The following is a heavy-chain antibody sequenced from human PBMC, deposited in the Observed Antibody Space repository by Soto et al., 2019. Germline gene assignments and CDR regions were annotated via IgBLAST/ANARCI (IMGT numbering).Heavy chain of an antibody. D-gene: IGHD2-2*01. CDR3: ARGLLVPAAAYYYYGMDV. CDR1: GYTFTGYY. J-gene: IGHJ6*02. V-gene: IGHV1-2*04. CDR2: INPNSGGT. Sequence: ASVKVSCKASGYTFTGYYMHWVRQAPGQGLEWMGWINPNSGGTNYAQKFQGWVTMTRDTSISTAYMERSRLRSDETAVYYCARGLLVPAAAYYYYGMDVWGQGTKVTVSS.